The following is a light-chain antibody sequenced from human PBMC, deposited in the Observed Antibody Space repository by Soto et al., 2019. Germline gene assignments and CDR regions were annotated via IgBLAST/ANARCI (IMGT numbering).Light chain of an antibody. V-gene: IGKV3-20*01. J-gene: IGKJ1*01. CDR1: QSVSSSY. CDR3: QQYAGSRET. CDR2: GAS. Sequence: EIVLTQSPGTLSLSPGERATLSCRASQSVSSSYLAWYQQTPGQAPRPLIYGASSRAIGLPDRFRGSGSGTDFRLTISVLEPEDFAVSSSQQYAGSRETFLPGTKV.